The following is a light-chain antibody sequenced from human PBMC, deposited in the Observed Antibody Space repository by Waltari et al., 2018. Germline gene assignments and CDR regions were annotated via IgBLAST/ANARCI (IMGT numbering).Light chain of an antibody. CDR2: DAS. Sequence: DIQMTQSPSSLSASVGDRVTITCQASQDIRNYLNWYQQKPGKAPKLRIYDASKLEAGGPSRFSGSGSGTDFSFTISSLQPEDVATYYCQQYDNLPLTFGGGTKVEIK. CDR3: QQYDNLPLT. V-gene: IGKV1-33*01. CDR1: QDIRNY. J-gene: IGKJ4*01.